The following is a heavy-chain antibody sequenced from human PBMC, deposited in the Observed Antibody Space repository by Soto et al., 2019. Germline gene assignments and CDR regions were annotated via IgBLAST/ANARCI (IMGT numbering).Heavy chain of an antibody. D-gene: IGHD3-22*01. V-gene: IGHV3-23*01. CDR2: ITGSGGIT. J-gene: IGHJ4*02. CDR3: SKHTTFFYDRPRPREYFDF. Sequence: GGSLRLSCAASGFTFSSNAMSWVRQAPGKGLEWVSGITGSGGITDYADSVKGRFTISRDNSRNTVYLQMTYLRVEDTAVYFCSKHTTFFYDRPRPREYFDFWGQGTLVTVSS. CDR1: GFTFSSNA.